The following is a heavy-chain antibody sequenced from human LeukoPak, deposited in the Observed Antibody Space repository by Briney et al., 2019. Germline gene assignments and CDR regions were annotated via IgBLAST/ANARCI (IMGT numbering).Heavy chain of an antibody. Sequence: GGSLRLSCAASGFTFSSYSMNWVRQAPGKGLEWVSYISSSGSTIYYADSVKGRFIISGDNAENSLYLQMNSLRAEDTAVYYCASLKRVRGVINHLDYWGQGALVTVSS. CDR2: ISSSGSTI. CDR3: ASLKRVRGVINHLDY. CDR1: GFTFSSYS. V-gene: IGHV3-48*04. J-gene: IGHJ4*02. D-gene: IGHD3-10*01.